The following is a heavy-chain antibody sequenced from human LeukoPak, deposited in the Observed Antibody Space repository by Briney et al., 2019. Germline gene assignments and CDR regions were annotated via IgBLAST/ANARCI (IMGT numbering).Heavy chain of an antibody. V-gene: IGHV3-30*02. D-gene: IGHD3-22*01. CDR2: IRYEGNSN. J-gene: IGHJ4*02. CDR1: AFTFRSYG. Sequence: SGGSLRLSCAASAFTFRSYGMHWVRQAPGKGLEWVAFIRYEGNSNYYADSVKGRFTISRENSRSTLYLQMNSLRAEDTAVYYCAKEEVISGNHGVYFDYWGQGTLVTVSS. CDR3: AKEEVISGNHGVYFDY.